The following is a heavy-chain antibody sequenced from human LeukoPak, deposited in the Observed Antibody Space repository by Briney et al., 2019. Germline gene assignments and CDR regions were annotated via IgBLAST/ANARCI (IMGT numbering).Heavy chain of an antibody. CDR3: AREEIITTFGVVYGMDV. J-gene: IGHJ6*02. CDR1: GYTFTSYG. D-gene: IGHD3-3*01. Sequence: ASVKVSCKASGYTFTSYGISWVRQAPGQGLEWMGWISAYNGNTNYAQKLQGRVTMTTDTSTSTAYMELRSLRSDDTAVYYCAREEIITTFGVVYGMDVWGQGTTVTVSS. V-gene: IGHV1-18*01. CDR2: ISAYNGNT.